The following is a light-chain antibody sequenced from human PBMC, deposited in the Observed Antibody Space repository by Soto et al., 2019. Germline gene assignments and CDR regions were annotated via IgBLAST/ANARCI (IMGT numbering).Light chain of an antibody. CDR1: SSDVGGYNY. CDR3: SSYTSSRTVGV. Sequence: QSVLTQPASVSGSPGQSITISCTGTSSDVGGYNYVSWYQQHPGKAPKLMIYDVSNRPSGVSNRFSGSKSGNTASLTISGLQAEDEADYYCSSYTSSRTVGVFGTGTKLTVL. CDR2: DVS. V-gene: IGLV2-14*01. J-gene: IGLJ1*01.